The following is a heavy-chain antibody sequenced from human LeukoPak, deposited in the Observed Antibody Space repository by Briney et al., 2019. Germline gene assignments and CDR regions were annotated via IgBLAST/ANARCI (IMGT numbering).Heavy chain of an antibody. J-gene: IGHJ4*02. CDR3: ASIGGKRIDY. CDR2: INSDGSSS. Sequence: GGSLRLSCAASGFTFSSYWMHWVRQAPGKGLVWVSRINSDGSSSSYADSVKGRFIISRDNAKNTLYLQMNSLRAEDTDVYYCASIGGKRIDYWGQGTLVTVSS. V-gene: IGHV3-74*01. D-gene: IGHD3-16*01. CDR1: GFTFSSYW.